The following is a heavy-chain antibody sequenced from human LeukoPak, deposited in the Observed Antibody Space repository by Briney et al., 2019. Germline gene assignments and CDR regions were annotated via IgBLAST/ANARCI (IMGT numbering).Heavy chain of an antibody. CDR2: INTNTGNP. D-gene: IGHD5-18*01. CDR1: GYTFTSYA. J-gene: IGHJ6*03. CDR3: ARTFYGYISYYYYYMDV. V-gene: IGHV7-4-1*02. Sequence: ASVKVSCKASGYTFTSYAMNWVRQAPGQGLEWMGWINTNTGNPTYAQGFTGRFVFSLDTSVSTAYLQISSLKAEDTAVYYCARTFYGYISYYYYYMDVWGKGTTVTVSS.